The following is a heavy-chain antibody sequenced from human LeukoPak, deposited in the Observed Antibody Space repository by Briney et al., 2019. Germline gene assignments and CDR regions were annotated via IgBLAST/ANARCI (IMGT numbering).Heavy chain of an antibody. D-gene: IGHD3-3*01. Sequence: ASVKVSCKAFGYTFTRYYMHWVRQAPGQGPEWMGVISPSGGSTTYAQKFQGRVTLTRDMSTSTDYLELSSLRSEDTAVYYCARDYDFWSGYYWNTFDYWGQGTLVTVSS. CDR2: ISPSGGST. J-gene: IGHJ4*02. CDR1: GYTFTRYY. CDR3: ARDYDFWSGYYWNTFDY. V-gene: IGHV1-46*01.